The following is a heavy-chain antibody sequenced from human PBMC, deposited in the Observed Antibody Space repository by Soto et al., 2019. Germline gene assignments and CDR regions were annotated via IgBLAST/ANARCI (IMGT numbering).Heavy chain of an antibody. Sequence: KASETLSLTCTVSGGSISSGDYYWSWIPQPPGKGLEWIGYIYYSGSTYYNPSLKSRVTISVDTSKNQFSLKLNSVTAADTAVYYCARDPHPLDIVAYYGMDVWGQGTTVTVSS. CDR3: ARDPHPLDIVAYYGMDV. CDR1: GGSISSGDYY. J-gene: IGHJ6*02. D-gene: IGHD2-2*03. CDR2: IYYSGST. V-gene: IGHV4-30-4*01.